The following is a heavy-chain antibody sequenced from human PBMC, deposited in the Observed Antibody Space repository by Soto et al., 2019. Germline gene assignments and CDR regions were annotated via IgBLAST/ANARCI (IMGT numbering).Heavy chain of an antibody. Sequence: ASVKVSCKASGYTFTSYAMHWVRQAPGQRIEWMGLFNAGNGNIKYSQKFQGRVTITRDTSASTAYLELSSLRSEDTAVYYCARVPFYYYGSGSYYRLGYFDYWGQGTLVTVSS. CDR3: ARVPFYYYGSGSYYRLGYFDY. J-gene: IGHJ4*02. D-gene: IGHD3-10*01. CDR1: GYTFTSYA. CDR2: FNAGNGNI. V-gene: IGHV1-3*01.